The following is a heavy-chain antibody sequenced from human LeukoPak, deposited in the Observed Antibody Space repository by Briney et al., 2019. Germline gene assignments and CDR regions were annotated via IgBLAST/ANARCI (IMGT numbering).Heavy chain of an antibody. V-gene: IGHV1-46*01. D-gene: IGHD1-1*01. CDR1: GYIFTTYY. J-gene: IGHJ4*02. CDR2: INPTGTVT. Sequence: ASVKVSCKAAGYIFTTYYMHWVRQAPGQGLEWMGIINPTGTVTNYAQKFQGRVAMTRDTSTSTVYMELSSLKSEDTAVYYCATTTTATTTKFDFWGQGTLVTVSS. CDR3: ATTTTATTTKFDF.